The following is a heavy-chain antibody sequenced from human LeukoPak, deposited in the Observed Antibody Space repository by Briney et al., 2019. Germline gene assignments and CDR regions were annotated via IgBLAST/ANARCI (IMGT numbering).Heavy chain of an antibody. V-gene: IGHV3-66*01. D-gene: IGHD5-24*01. CDR2: IYSGGNT. CDR3: ARESAPHHGLGY. CDR1: GFSVTSSH. Sequence: GGSLRLSCAAPGFSVTSSHMSWVRQAPGKGLEWVSIIYSGGNTDYAGSMQGRFAISRDNSKNTLYLQMNSLRPEDTAVYYCARESAPHHGLGYWGQGTLVTVSS. J-gene: IGHJ4*02.